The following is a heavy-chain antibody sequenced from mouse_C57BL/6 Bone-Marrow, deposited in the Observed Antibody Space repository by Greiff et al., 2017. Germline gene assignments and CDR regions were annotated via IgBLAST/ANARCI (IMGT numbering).Heavy chain of an antibody. D-gene: IGHD1-1*01. Sequence: QVQLQQPGAELVKPGASVKLSCKASGYTFTSYWMHWVKQRPGQGLEWIGMIHPNSGSTNYNEKFKSKATLTVDKSSSTAYMQLSSLTSEDSAVYYCARSEIITTVVADYWGQGTTLTVSS. CDR1: GYTFTSYW. V-gene: IGHV1-64*01. CDR3: ARSEIITTVVADY. J-gene: IGHJ2*01. CDR2: IHPNSGST.